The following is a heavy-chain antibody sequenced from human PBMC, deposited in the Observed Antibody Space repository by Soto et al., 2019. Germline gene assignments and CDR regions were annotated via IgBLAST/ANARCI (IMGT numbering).Heavy chain of an antibody. Sequence: ASVKVSCKASGYTFTSYAMHWVRQAPGQRLEWMGWINAGNGNTKYSQKFQGRVTITRDTSASTAYMELSSLRSEDTAVYYCARGDYDSSGYYFWAFDIWGQGTMVTV. CDR1: GYTFTSYA. D-gene: IGHD3-22*01. J-gene: IGHJ3*02. V-gene: IGHV1-3*01. CDR3: ARGDYDSSGYYFWAFDI. CDR2: INAGNGNT.